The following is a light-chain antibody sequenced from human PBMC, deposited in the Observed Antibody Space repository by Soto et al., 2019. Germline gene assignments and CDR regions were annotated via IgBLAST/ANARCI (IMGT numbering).Light chain of an antibody. CDR3: QNYNRAPWT. CDR1: EGISNY. CDR2: ATS. Sequence: DLQMTPSPSSLSASVGDRVTITCRASEGISNYLAWYQQKPGKVPKLLIYATSTLQSGVPSRFSGSGSGTDFTLTISSLQPEDVANYYCQNYNRAPWTFGQGTKVEIK. V-gene: IGKV1-27*01. J-gene: IGKJ1*01.